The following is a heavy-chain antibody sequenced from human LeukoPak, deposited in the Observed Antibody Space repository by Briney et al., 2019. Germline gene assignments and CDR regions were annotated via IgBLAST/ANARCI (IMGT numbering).Heavy chain of an antibody. CDR1: GFTLSSYA. CDR2: ISASGGST. J-gene: IGHJ6*03. Sequence: GGSLRLSCAASGFTLSSYAMSWVRQVPGKGLEWVSSISASGGSTNYADSVKGRFTISRDNSKNTVYLQMNSPRAEDTAVYYCAKVMKGSERLTMVRGVIIKTAGLYYMDVWGKGTTVTVSS. D-gene: IGHD3-10*01. CDR3: AKVMKGSERLTMVRGVIIKTAGLYYMDV. V-gene: IGHV3-23*01.